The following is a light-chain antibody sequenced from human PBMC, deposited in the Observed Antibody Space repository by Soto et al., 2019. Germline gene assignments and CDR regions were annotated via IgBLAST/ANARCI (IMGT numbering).Light chain of an antibody. CDR1: QSVSRSY. CDR2: GPS. J-gene: IGKJ3*01. Sequence: EIVLTQSPGTLSLSPGERATLSCRASQSVSRSYLAWYQQKPGQAPRLLIFGPSTRATGTPDRFSGSGSGTDFTLTISRLEPTDFAVYYCQQYDKSPLFTFGPGTKVEIK. V-gene: IGKV3-20*01. CDR3: QQYDKSPLFT.